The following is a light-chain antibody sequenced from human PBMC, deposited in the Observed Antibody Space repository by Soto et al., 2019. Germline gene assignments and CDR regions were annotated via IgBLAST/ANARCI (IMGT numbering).Light chain of an antibody. CDR2: AAS. CDR3: QQSYSAPIT. Sequence: TQSPGTLSASVGDRVTIACQASQNIYNYLNWYQQKPGKAPKLLIFAASSLQSGVPSRFSGSGSGTNFTLTISSLQPEDFAAYYCQQSYSAPITFGQGTRLEIK. V-gene: IGKV1-39*01. J-gene: IGKJ5*01. CDR1: QNIYNY.